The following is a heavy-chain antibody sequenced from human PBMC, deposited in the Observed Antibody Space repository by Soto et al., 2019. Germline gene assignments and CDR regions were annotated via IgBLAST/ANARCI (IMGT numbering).Heavy chain of an antibody. J-gene: IGHJ4*02. V-gene: IGHV4-4*01. Sequence: LSLTCAVSGGSIISTHWWTWVRQSPGKGLEWIGEIYHNGTTNYNPSLKSRLTISVDTSKNHFSPSLTPVTVRDTATYFCARGPQYWGPGKLVTVSS. CDR3: ARGPQY. CDR1: GGSIISTHW. CDR2: IYHNGTT.